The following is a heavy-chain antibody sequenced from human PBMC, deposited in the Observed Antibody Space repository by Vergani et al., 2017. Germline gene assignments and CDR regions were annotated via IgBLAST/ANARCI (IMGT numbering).Heavy chain of an antibody. CDR1: VFSLHTRGVS. D-gene: IGHD1-7*01. CDR3: VYRKTECGTTGCFYPFYDYYYMDG. Sequence: QITLKESGPTLVKPTQTLTLTCTFSVFSLHTRGVSFALILPPPCTSLYWLALIYWNADQHYSPSLNNSVTITKDTSQNQVVLTMTNMDYVDTGTYYCVYRKTECGTTGCFYPFYDYYYMDGWGKGTTVTVSS. CDR2: IYWNADQ. V-gene: IGHV2-5*04. J-gene: IGHJ6*03.